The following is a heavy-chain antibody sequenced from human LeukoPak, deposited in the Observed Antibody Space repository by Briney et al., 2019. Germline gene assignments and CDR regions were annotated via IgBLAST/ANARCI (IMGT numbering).Heavy chain of an antibody. CDR2: INPNSGGT. J-gene: IGHJ4*02. V-gene: IGHV1-2*02. D-gene: IGHD6-19*01. CDR3: ARGGQWLVNYYFDY. CDR1: GYTFTGYY. Sequence: GASVKVSCKASGYTFTGYYMHWVRQAPGQGLEWMGWINPNSGGTNYAQKFQGRVTLTRDTSISTAYMELSRLRSDDTAVYYCARGGQWLVNYYFDYWGQGTLVTVSS.